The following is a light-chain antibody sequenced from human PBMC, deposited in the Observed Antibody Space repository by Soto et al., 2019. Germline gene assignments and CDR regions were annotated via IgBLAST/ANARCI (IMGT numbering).Light chain of an antibody. V-gene: IGKV3-20*01. Sequence: EIVCTQSQCTLSLSPGERSTLSCISSQSVSSSYLAWYQQKPGQAPRLLIYAASSRATGIPDRFSGGGSGTDFTLTISRLEPEDFAVYYCQQCGSSPWTFGQGTKVDIK. J-gene: IGKJ1*01. CDR2: AAS. CDR3: QQCGSSPWT. CDR1: QSVSSSY.